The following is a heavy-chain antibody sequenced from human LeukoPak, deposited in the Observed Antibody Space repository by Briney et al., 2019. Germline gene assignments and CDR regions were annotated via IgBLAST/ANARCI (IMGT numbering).Heavy chain of an antibody. Sequence: ASVKVSCKASGYTFTSHGISWVRQAPGQGLEWMGWISAYNGNTNYAQKLQGRVTMTTDTSTSTAYMELRSLRSDDTAVYYCATGLLWFGELLDIDYWGQGTLVTVSS. J-gene: IGHJ4*02. V-gene: IGHV1-18*01. D-gene: IGHD3-10*01. CDR3: ATGLLWFGELLDIDY. CDR2: ISAYNGNT. CDR1: GYTFTSHG.